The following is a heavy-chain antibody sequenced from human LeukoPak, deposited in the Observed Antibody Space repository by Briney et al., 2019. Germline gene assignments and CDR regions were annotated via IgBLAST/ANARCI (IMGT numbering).Heavy chain of an antibody. V-gene: IGHV3-23*01. Sequence: GGSLRLSCAASGFTFSGYAMNWVRQAPGKGLEWVSAVGTSGSTYYADSVKGRFTISRDNPKNTLYLQMNSLRAEDTAVYYCAPLAVADNSFDYWGQGTLVTVSS. CDR2: VGTSGST. D-gene: IGHD6-19*01. J-gene: IGHJ4*02. CDR3: APLAVADNSFDY. CDR1: GFTFSGYA.